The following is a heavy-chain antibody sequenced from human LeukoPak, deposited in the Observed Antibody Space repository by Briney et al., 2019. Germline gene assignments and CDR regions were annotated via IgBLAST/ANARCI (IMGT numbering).Heavy chain of an antibody. J-gene: IGHJ4*02. CDR2: IYNSGGT. CDR1: GGSISSYC. D-gene: IGHD3-16*02. CDR3: AREDRLSHHTVFDY. V-gene: IGHV4-59*01. Sequence: SETLSLTCTVSGGSISSYCWSWIRQPPGKGLEWIGYIYNSGGTNYNPSLKSRVTISVDTSKNQFSLKLSSVTAADTAVYYCAREDRLSHHTVFDYWGQGTLVTVSS.